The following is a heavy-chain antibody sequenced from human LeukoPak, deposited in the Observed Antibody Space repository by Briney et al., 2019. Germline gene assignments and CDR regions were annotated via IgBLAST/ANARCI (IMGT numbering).Heavy chain of an antibody. V-gene: IGHV1-2*02. D-gene: IGHD3-10*01. CDR3: ARDIFRGATPDY. CDR1: GYTFTANH. CDR2: INPNSGVT. J-gene: IGHJ4*01. Sequence: ASVKVSCKASGYTFTANHMHWVRQAPGQGLEWMGWINPNSGVTNHARKFQGRVTMTRDTSISTAYMELSRLRSDDTAVYYCARDIFRGATPDYWGQGILVTVSS.